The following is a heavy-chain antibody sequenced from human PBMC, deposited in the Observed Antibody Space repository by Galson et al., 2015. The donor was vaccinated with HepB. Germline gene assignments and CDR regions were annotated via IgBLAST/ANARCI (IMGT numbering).Heavy chain of an antibody. D-gene: IGHD3-22*01. CDR3: ASGDILKKRYHDSSGYYFDY. CDR2: IIPIFGTA. Sequence: SVKVSCKASGGTFSSYAISWVRQAPGQGLEWMGGIIPIFGTANYAQKFQGRVTITADKSKSTAYMELSSLRSEDTAVYYCASGDILKKRYHDSSGYYFDYWGQGTLVTVSS. CDR1: GGTFSSYA. V-gene: IGHV1-69*06. J-gene: IGHJ4*02.